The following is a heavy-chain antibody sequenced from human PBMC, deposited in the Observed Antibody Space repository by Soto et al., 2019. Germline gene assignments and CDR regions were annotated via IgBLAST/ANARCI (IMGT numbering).Heavy chain of an antibody. J-gene: IGHJ4*02. CDR1: GFTYSSYW. D-gene: IGHD4-17*01. Sequence: EVQLVESGGGLVQPGGSLRLSCAASGFTYSSYWMHWVRQAPGKGLVWVSRINGDGTTTGYADFMKGRFSISRDSAKNTLYLQMNSLRAEDTAVYYCVRDLSVTTKFDYWGQGTLVTVSS. V-gene: IGHV3-74*01. CDR2: INGDGTTT. CDR3: VRDLSVTTKFDY.